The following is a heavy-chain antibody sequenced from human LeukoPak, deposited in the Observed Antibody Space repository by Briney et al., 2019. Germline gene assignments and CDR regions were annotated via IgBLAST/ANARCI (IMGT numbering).Heavy chain of an antibody. D-gene: IGHD6-13*01. Sequence: PGRSLRLSCAASGFTLSSYAMHWVRQAPGKGLEWVAVISYDGSNKYYADSAKGRFTISRDNSKNTLYLQMNSLRAEDTAVYYCARDRGSSYPHWYFDLWGRGTLVTVSS. J-gene: IGHJ2*01. CDR1: GFTLSSYA. CDR2: ISYDGSNK. CDR3: ARDRGSSYPHWYFDL. V-gene: IGHV3-30-3*01.